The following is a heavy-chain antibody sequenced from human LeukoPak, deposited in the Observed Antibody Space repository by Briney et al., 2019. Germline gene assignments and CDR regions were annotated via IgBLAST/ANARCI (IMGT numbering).Heavy chain of an antibody. J-gene: IGHJ4*02. D-gene: IGHD3-10*01. Sequence: GGSLRLSCAASGFTFSDHYMDWVRQAPGKGLEWVGRIRNKANSYSTEYAASVKGRFTISRDDSQNSLYLQMNSLKTEDTAVYYCTRITSGSRSDYWGQGTLVTVS. CDR2: IRNKANSYST. V-gene: IGHV3-72*01. CDR3: TRITSGSRSDY. CDR1: GFTFSDHY.